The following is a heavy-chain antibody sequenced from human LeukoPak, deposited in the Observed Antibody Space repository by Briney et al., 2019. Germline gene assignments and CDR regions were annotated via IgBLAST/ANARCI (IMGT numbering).Heavy chain of an antibody. CDR2: IKQDGSQK. CDR1: GLTFSSYW. D-gene: IGHD3-22*01. Sequence: PGGSLRLSCAASGLTFSSYWMSWVRQAPGKGLEWVANIKQDGSQKYYVDSVRGRFTISRDNAKNSLYLQMNSPRVEDTAVYYCARGEYYYDGGYWGQGTLVTVSS. J-gene: IGHJ4*02. V-gene: IGHV3-7*03. CDR3: ARGEYYYDGGY.